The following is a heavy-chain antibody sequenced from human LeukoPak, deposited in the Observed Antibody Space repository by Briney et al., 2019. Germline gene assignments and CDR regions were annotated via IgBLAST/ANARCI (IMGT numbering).Heavy chain of an antibody. CDR1: GYTFTSYY. D-gene: IGHD5-18*01. CDR2: INPSDGST. Sequence: GASVKVSCKASGYTFTSYYMHWVRQAPGQGLEWMGIINPSDGSTRYAQKFQGRVTLTRDTSTSTVNMELSSLRSEDTAVYFCARDTVAFRYSYGPKSYYYYYYGMDGWGQGTTVTVSS. V-gene: IGHV1-46*01. CDR3: ARDTVAFRYSYGPKSYYYYYYGMDG. J-gene: IGHJ6*02.